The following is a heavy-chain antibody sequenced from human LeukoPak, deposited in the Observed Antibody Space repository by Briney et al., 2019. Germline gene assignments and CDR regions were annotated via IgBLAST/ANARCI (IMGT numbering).Heavy chain of an antibody. Sequence: SGPTLVKPTQTLTLTCTFSGFLFSTSGVGVGWIRQPPGKALEWLALIYWDDNKLYSPSLKSRLTVTKDTSKNQVVLTMTNMDPVDTATYYCAHRPRIIEVAVDSYFDYWGQGILVTVSS. V-gene: IGHV2-5*02. CDR2: IYWDDNK. CDR3: AHRPRIIEVAVDSYFDY. CDR1: GFLFSTSGVG. D-gene: IGHD2-15*01. J-gene: IGHJ4*02.